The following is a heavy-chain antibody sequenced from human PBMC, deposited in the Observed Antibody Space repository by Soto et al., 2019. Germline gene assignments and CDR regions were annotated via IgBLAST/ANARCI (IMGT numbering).Heavy chain of an antibody. CDR3: ARQPNYYDSSGYFRLFDP. Sequence: PSETLSLTCTVSGGSISSGGYYWSWIRHPPGKGLEWIGGIYYSGSTYYNPSLKSRVTISVDTSKNQFSLKLSSVTAADTAVYYCARQPNYYDSSGYFRLFDPWGQGTLVTVSS. V-gene: IGHV4-39*01. CDR2: IYYSGST. J-gene: IGHJ5*02. CDR1: GGSISSGGYY. D-gene: IGHD3-22*01.